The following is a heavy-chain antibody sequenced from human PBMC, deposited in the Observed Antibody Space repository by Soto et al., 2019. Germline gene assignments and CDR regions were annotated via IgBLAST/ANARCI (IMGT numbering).Heavy chain of an antibody. J-gene: IGHJ6*02. V-gene: IGHV3-21*01. CDR2: ISSSSSYI. CDR1: GFTFSSYS. CDR3: AREDTAMAYYYYGMDV. Sequence: EVQLVESGGGLVKPGGSLRLSCAASGFTFSSYSMNWVRQAPGKGLEWVSSISSSSSYIYYADSVKGRFTISRDNAKNSLYLQMNSLRAEDTAVYYCAREDTAMAYYYYGMDVWGQGTTVTVSS. D-gene: IGHD5-18*01.